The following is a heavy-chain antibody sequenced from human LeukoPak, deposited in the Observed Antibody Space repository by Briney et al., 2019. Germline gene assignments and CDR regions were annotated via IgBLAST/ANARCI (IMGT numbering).Heavy chain of an antibody. CDR1: GFTLNSYI. V-gene: IGHV3-30*04. J-gene: IGHJ4*02. CDR2: ISFDGRDK. D-gene: IGHD3-16*01. Sequence: PGGSLRLSCEASGFTLNSYIMPWVRQAPAKGREWVALISFDGRDKQYADSVKGRFTISKDNSKNTLYLQMNSLSGDDTSMYFCARAYGGLIDYWGQGTLVTVSS. CDR3: ARAYGGLIDY.